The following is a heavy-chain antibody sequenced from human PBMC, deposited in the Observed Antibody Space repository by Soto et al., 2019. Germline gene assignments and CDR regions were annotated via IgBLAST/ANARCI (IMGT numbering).Heavy chain of an antibody. Sequence: EVQLVESGGGLVKPGGSLRLSCAASGFTFSSYSMNWVRQAPGKGLEWVSSISSSSSYIYYADSVKGRFTISRDNAKNSLYLQMNSLRAEDTAVYYCARGPPYDYIWGSYRYYFDYWGQGTLVTVSS. J-gene: IGHJ4*02. CDR1: GFTFSSYS. V-gene: IGHV3-21*01. D-gene: IGHD3-16*02. CDR3: ARGPPYDYIWGSYRYYFDY. CDR2: ISSSSSYI.